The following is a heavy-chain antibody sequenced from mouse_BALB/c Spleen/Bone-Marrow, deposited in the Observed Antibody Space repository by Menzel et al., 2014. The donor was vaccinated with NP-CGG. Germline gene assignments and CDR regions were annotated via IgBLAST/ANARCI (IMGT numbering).Heavy chain of an antibody. CDR1: GFTFSDYY. CDR2: ISDGGSYT. V-gene: IGHV5-4*02. J-gene: IGHJ2*01. D-gene: IGHD2-4*01. Sequence: DVMLVESGGGLVKPGGSLKLSCAASGFTFSDYYMYWVRQTPEKRLEWVATISDGGSYTYYPDSVKGRFTISRDNAKNNLYLQMRSLKSEDTAMYYCARVSYDYFDYWGQGTTLTVSS. CDR3: ARVSYDYFDY.